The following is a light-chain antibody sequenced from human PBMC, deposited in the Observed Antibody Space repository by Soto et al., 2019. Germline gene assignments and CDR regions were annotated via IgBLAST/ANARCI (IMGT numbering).Light chain of an antibody. Sequence: IVLAQSSGTLSSSPGERAALSCRASQSVSSSYLTWYQQKPGQAPRLLIYAASNRAPGIPDRFSGSGSGTDFTLTISRLEPEDFAVYYCQQYGDSRTLTFGGGTKV. CDR3: QQYGDSRTLT. CDR1: QSVSSSY. CDR2: AAS. J-gene: IGKJ4*01. V-gene: IGKV3-20*01.